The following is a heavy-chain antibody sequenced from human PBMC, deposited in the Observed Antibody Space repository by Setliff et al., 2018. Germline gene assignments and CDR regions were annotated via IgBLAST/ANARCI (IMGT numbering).Heavy chain of an antibody. Sequence: ASVKVSCKASGYTFTGYYMHWVRQAPGQGLEWMGWINPNSGGTNYAQKFQGWFTMTRDTSISTAYMELSRLRSDDTAVYYCARAYYYDSSGYYFGYWGQGTLVTVSS. CDR2: INPNSGGT. D-gene: IGHD3-22*01. V-gene: IGHV1-2*04. J-gene: IGHJ4*02. CDR1: GYTFTGYY. CDR3: ARAYYYDSSGYYFGY.